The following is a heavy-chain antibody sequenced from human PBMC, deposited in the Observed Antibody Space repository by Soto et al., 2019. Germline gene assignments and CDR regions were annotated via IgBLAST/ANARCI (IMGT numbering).Heavy chain of an antibody. Sequence: LSLTCTVSGGSISSYYWSWIRQPPGKGLEWIGYIYYSGSTNYNPSLKSRVTISVDTSKNQFSLKLSSVTAADTAVYYCARHVNPWAQGAFDIWGQGTMVTVSS. CDR2: IYYSGST. CDR3: ARHVNPWAQGAFDI. D-gene: IGHD7-27*01. J-gene: IGHJ3*02. V-gene: IGHV4-59*08. CDR1: GGSISSYY.